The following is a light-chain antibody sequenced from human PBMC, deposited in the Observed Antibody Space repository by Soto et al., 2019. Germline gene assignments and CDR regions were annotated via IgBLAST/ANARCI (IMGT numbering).Light chain of an antibody. V-gene: IGKV1-5*01. CDR2: DAS. CDR3: QQYNSDTWT. J-gene: IGKJ1*01. Sequence: DIQMTQSPSFLSASVGDRVTITCRASQSISSWLVWYLHKPGKAPKLLIYDASSLVSGVPSRFSGSGSGTEFTLTISSLQPDDFATYYCQQYNSDTWTFGQGTKVDIK. CDR1: QSISSW.